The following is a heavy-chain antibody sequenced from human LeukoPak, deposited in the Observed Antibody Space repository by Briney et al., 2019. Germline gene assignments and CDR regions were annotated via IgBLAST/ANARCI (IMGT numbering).Heavy chain of an antibody. CDR3: AKGTTAGGGGSTSFDY. CDR2: IRGSGGTT. J-gene: IGHJ4*02. Sequence: GGSLRLPCVASGFTFSNYAMSWVRQAPGTGPEWVSAIRGSGGTTYYADSVKGRFTISRDNSKNTLFLQMNSLRPEDSAVYYCAKGTTAGGGGSTSFDYWGQGTLVTVSS. V-gene: IGHV3-23*01. CDR1: GFTFSNYA. D-gene: IGHD4-11*01.